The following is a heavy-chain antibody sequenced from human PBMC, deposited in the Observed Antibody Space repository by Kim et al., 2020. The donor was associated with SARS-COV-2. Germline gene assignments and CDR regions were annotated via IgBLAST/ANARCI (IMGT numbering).Heavy chain of an antibody. J-gene: IGHJ5*02. Sequence: GGSLRLSCAASGFTFSNAWMSWVRQAPGKGLEWVGRIKSKTDGGTTDYAAPVKGRFTISRDDSKTTLYLQMNSLKTEDATLYYCTTRLGYYYDSSGYCWFDPWGQGTLVTVSS. CDR3: TTRLGYYYDSSGYCWFDP. V-gene: IGHV3-15*01. D-gene: IGHD3-22*01. CDR1: GFTFSNAW. CDR2: IKSKTDGGTT.